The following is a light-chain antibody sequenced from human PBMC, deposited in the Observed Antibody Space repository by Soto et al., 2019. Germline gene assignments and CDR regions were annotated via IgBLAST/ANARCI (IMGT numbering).Light chain of an antibody. V-gene: IGKV1-39*01. Sequence: DIQLTQSPSSLSASEGDRVTIACQTSQSISVYLNWYQQKPGKAPKLLIYAASTLQSGVPSRFSGSGSGTDFTLTISSLQPGDFATYYCQQSYTSPITFGQGTRLEIK. CDR3: QQSYTSPIT. CDR1: QSISVY. J-gene: IGKJ5*01. CDR2: AAS.